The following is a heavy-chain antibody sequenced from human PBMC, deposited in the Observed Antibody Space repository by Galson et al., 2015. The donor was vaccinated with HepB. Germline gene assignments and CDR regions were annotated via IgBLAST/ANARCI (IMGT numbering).Heavy chain of an antibody. CDR3: AKGLVVTHYYYYYGMDV. CDR1: GFTFSSHG. V-gene: IGHV3-30*18. Sequence: SLRLSCAASGFTFSSHGMHWVRQAPGKGLEWVAVISYDGSNKYYADSVKGRFTISRDNSKNTLYLQMNSLRAEDTAVYYCAKGLVVTHYYYYYGMDVWGQGTTVTVSS. J-gene: IGHJ6*02. D-gene: IGHD3-22*01. CDR2: ISYDGSNK.